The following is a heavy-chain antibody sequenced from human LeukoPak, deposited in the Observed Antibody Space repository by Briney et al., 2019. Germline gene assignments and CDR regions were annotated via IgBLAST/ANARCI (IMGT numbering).Heavy chain of an antibody. CDR1: GFTFDDYA. J-gene: IGHJ6*03. D-gene: IGHD1-26*01. V-gene: IGHV3-9*01. CDR3: ASGDYWDV. Sequence: GGSLRLSCAASGFTFDDYAMHWVRQAPGKGLEWVSGISWNSGSIGYADSVKGRFTISRDNAKNSLYLQMNSLRAEDTALYYCASGDYWDVWGKGTTVTVS. CDR2: ISWNSGSI.